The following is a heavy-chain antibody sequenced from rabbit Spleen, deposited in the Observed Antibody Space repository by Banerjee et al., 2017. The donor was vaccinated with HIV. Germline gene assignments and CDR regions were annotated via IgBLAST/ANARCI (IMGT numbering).Heavy chain of an antibody. CDR1: GFSFSTGYY. V-gene: IGHV1S45*01. CDR3: ARDSGSSFSSYGMDL. Sequence: QEQLVESGGGLVQPEGSLTLTCKASGFSFSTGYYMCWVRQAPGKGLEWIACIDSGSSGFTYFASWASGRFTISKTSSTTVTLQMTSLTVADMATYFCARDSGSSFSSYGMDLWGQGTLVTVS. D-gene: IGHD8-1*01. J-gene: IGHJ6*01. CDR2: IDSGSSGFT.